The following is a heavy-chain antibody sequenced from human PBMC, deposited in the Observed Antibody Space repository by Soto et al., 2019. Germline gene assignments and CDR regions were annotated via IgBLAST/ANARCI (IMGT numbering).Heavy chain of an antibody. CDR3: ARDGRRRVAAGTSWVRGSDY. D-gene: IGHD6-13*01. J-gene: IGHJ4*02. V-gene: IGHV1-18*04. CDR2: ISAYNGNT. Sequence: GSVTVSCKASGCTFTSYAISWVRQAPGQGLEWMGWISAYNGNTNYAQKLQGSVTMTTDTSTSTAYIELRSLRSDDTAVYYCARDGRRRVAAGTSWVRGSDYWGQGTLVTV. CDR1: GCTFTSYA.